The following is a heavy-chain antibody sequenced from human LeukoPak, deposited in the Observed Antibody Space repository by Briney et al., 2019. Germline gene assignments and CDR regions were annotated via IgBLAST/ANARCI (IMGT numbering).Heavy chain of an antibody. V-gene: IGHV3-23*01. J-gene: IGHJ4*02. CDR3: ARGLTPEYRTEKVAGTFDY. D-gene: IGHD6-19*01. CDR1: GFTFSSYA. Sequence: GGSLRLSCAASGFTFSSYAMSWVRQAPGKGLEWVSAISGSGGSTYYADSVKGRFTISRDNSKNALYLQMNSLRAEDTAVYYCARGLTPEYRTEKVAGTFDYWGQGTLVTVSS. CDR2: ISGSGGST.